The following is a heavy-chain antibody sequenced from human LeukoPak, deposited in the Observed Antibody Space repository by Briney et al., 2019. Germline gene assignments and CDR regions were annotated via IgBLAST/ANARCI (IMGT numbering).Heavy chain of an antibody. J-gene: IGHJ4*02. Sequence: GGSLRLSCAASGFTFSSYAMHWVRQAPGKGLEWVAVISYDGSNKYYADSVKGRFTISRDNSKNTLYLQMNSLRAEDTAVYYCARDIVGGVYWGQGTLVTVSS. CDR3: ARDIVGGVY. CDR1: GFTFSSYA. D-gene: IGHD1-26*01. CDR2: ISYDGSNK. V-gene: IGHV3-30*04.